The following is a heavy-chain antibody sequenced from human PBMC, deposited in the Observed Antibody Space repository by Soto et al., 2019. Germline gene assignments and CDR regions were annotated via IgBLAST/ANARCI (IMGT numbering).Heavy chain of an antibody. CDR3: VRTQRPLDGAFDV. V-gene: IGHV3-33*01. Sequence: QVQLVESGGGVVQPGRSLRLSCAASGFTFSSFGMHWVRQAPGKGLEWLAIIWNDGVNKMYAESVKGRFTISRDNSKSTVFLQLDSLTAEDTALYYCVRTQRPLDGAFDVWGQGTVVTVAS. CDR1: GFTFSSFG. D-gene: IGHD1-1*01. CDR2: IWNDGVNK. J-gene: IGHJ3*01.